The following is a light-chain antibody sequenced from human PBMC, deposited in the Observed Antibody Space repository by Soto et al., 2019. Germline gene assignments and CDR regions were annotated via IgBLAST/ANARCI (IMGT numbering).Light chain of an antibody. CDR1: QGINRW. Sequence: DIQMTQSPSTLSASVGDRVTITCRASQGINRWLAWYQQKLGKAPKLLIFDASSLQSGVPPRFSGSGSGTDFTLTISSLQPEDFATYYCQQANSFPLTFGGGTKVDIK. J-gene: IGKJ4*01. CDR2: DAS. CDR3: QQANSFPLT. V-gene: IGKV1-12*01.